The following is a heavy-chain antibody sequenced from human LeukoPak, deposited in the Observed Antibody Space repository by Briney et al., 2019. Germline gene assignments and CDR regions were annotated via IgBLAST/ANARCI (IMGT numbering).Heavy chain of an antibody. D-gene: IGHD3/OR15-3a*01. CDR1: GITYSDYY. CDR3: TTESPDWYGGYYY. CDR2: IKSKTDGGTT. V-gene: IGHV3-15*01. Sequence: GGSLRLSCAASGITYSDYYMDWVRQAPGKGLEWVGRIKSKTDGGTTDYAAPVKGRFTISRDDSKNTLYLQMNSLKTEDTAVYYCTTESPDWYGGYYYWGQGTLVTVSS. J-gene: IGHJ4*02.